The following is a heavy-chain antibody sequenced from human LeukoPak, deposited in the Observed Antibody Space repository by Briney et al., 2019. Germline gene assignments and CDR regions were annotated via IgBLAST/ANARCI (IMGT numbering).Heavy chain of an antibody. J-gene: IGHJ6*04. CDR3: AREWDSSTSRYYYYYGMDV. D-gene: IGHD2-2*01. CDR2: INSSGSTI. CDR1: GFTLSSYE. Sequence: PGGSLRLSCAASGFTLSSYEMNWVRPAPGKGLEWGSYINSSGSTIYYADSVKGRFTISRDNAKNSLYLQMNSLRAEDTAVYYCAREWDSSTSRYYYYYGMDVWGKGTTVTVSS. V-gene: IGHV3-48*03.